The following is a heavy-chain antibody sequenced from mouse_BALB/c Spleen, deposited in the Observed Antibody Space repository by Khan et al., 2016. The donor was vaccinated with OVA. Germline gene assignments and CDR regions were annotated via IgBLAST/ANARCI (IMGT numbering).Heavy chain of an antibody. J-gene: IGHJ3*01. CDR1: GYTFTNYV. CDR2: INPYNAGT. Sequence: VQLQQSGPELVKPGASVKMSCKASGYTFTNYVMHWVKQKPGQGLEWIGYINPYNAGTRYNEKFKGRATLTSEKSSSTAYMELSSRTTEDSAVNYCARKASNWNFSFAYWGQGTLVTVSA. CDR3: ARKASNWNFSFAY. D-gene: IGHD4-1*01. V-gene: IGHV1S136*01.